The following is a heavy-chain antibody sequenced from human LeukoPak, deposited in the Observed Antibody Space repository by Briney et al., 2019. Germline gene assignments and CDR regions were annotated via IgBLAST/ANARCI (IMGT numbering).Heavy chain of an antibody. Sequence: PGGSLRLPCAASGFTFSSYAMSWVRQAPGKGLEWVSAISGSGGSTYYADSVKGRFTISRDNSKNTLYLQMNSLRAEDTAVYYCAKDLAPYGDYYFDYWGQGTLVTVSS. CDR1: GFTFSSYA. CDR3: AKDLAPYGDYYFDY. J-gene: IGHJ4*02. V-gene: IGHV3-23*01. D-gene: IGHD4-17*01. CDR2: ISGSGGST.